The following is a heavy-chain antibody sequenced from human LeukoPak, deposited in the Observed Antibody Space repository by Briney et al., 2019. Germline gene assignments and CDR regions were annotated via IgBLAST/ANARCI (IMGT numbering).Heavy chain of an antibody. Sequence: ASVKVSCKASGYTFTGYYMHWVRQAPGQGLEWMGWINPNSGGTNYAQKFQGRVTMTRDTSSSTAYMELSRLRSDDTAVYYCATGIAVAADSDYYYYGMDVWGQGTTVTVSS. J-gene: IGHJ6*02. CDR3: ATGIAVAADSDYYYYGMDV. CDR1: GYTFTGYY. V-gene: IGHV1-2*02. CDR2: INPNSGGT. D-gene: IGHD6-19*01.